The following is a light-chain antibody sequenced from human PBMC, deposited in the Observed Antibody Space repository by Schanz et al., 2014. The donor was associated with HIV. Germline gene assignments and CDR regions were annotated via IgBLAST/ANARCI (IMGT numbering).Light chain of an antibody. CDR3: CSYAGSSTWV. Sequence: QSALTQPASVSGSLGQSITISCTGTNNDVGGYNYVSWYQQHPGKAPKLLIYDVSNRPSGVSWRFSGSKSGNTASLTISGLQAEDEADYYCCSYAGSSTWVFGGGTKLTVL. V-gene: IGLV2-14*03. CDR1: NNDVGGYNY. CDR2: DVS. J-gene: IGLJ2*01.